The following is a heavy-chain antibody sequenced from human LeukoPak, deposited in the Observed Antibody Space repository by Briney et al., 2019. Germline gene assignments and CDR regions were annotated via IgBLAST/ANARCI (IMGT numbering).Heavy chain of an antibody. J-gene: IGHJ4*02. V-gene: IGHV1-2*06. Sequence: ASVKVPCKASGGTFSSYAISWVRQAPGQGLEWMGRINPNSGGTNYAQKFQGRVTMTRDTSISTAYMELSRLRSDDTAVYYCARARGTSGSYFREDFDYWGQGTLVTVSS. D-gene: IGHD3-10*01. CDR2: INPNSGGT. CDR1: GGTFSSYA. CDR3: ARARGTSGSYFREDFDY.